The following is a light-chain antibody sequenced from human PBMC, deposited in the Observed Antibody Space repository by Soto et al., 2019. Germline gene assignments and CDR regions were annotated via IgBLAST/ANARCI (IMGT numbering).Light chain of an antibody. CDR1: QSVTSN. Sequence: EIVMTQSPATLSVSPGESATLSCRASQSVTSNLAWYQQKPGKAPRLLIYGASTRATGIPARFSGSGSGTEFTLTISSLQSEDFAVYYCQQYNNWPPYTFGQGTKLEIK. J-gene: IGKJ2*01. CDR3: QQYNNWPPYT. V-gene: IGKV3-15*01. CDR2: GAS.